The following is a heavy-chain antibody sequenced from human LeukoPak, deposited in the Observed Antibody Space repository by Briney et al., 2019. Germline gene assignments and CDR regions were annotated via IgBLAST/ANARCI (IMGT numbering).Heavy chain of an antibody. CDR3: ARGRHYYDSSGYQSPFDY. J-gene: IGHJ4*02. V-gene: IGHV3-7*01. CDR1: GFTFSSYW. Sequence: GGSLRLSCAASGFTFSSYWMSWVRQAPGKGLEWVANIKQDGSEKYYVDSVKGRFTISRDNAKNSLYLQMNSLRAEDTAVYYCARGRHYYDSSGYQSPFDYWGQGTLVTVSS. CDR2: IKQDGSEK. D-gene: IGHD3-22*01.